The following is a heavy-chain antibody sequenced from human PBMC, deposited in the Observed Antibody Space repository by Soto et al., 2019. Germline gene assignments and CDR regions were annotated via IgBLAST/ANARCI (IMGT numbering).Heavy chain of an antibody. Sequence: QVPLVQSGAEVKKPGSSVKVSCKASGGTFSSYAISWVRQAPGQGLEWMGGIIPIFGAANYAQKFQGRVTITADESTSTAYMELSSLRSEDTAVYYCARGFGDTVTPVRGMDVWGQGTTVTVSS. V-gene: IGHV1-69*01. CDR1: GGTFSSYA. D-gene: IGHD4-17*01. CDR2: IIPIFGAA. CDR3: ARGFGDTVTPVRGMDV. J-gene: IGHJ6*02.